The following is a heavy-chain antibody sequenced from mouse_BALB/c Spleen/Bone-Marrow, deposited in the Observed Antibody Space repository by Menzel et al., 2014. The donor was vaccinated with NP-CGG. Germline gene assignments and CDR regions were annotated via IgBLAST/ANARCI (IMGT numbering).Heavy chain of an antibody. D-gene: IGHD2-10*02. CDR3: TFLVKEDFAY. V-gene: IGHV1-5*01. Sequence: EVQLQQSGTVLARPGASVKMSCKASGYSFTSYWMHWVKQRPGQGLEWIGAFYPGNSDTTYNQKFKGKAKLTAVTSASIAYMELSSLTNEDSAVYYCTFLVKEDFAYWGQGTLVTVSA. CDR1: GYSFTSYW. J-gene: IGHJ3*01. CDR2: FYPGNSDT.